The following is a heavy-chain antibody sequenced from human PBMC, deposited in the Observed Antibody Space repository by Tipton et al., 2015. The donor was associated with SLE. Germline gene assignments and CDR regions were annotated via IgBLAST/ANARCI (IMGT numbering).Heavy chain of an antibody. CDR3: ARGLPTATIYYYALDV. V-gene: IGHV4-59*01. D-gene: IGHD5-24*01. CDR2: VFYSGSA. CDR1: GASISTFY. J-gene: IGHJ6*02. Sequence: TLSLTCTVSGASISTFYWSRIRQSPGKGLEWIGYVFYSGSANYSPSLKSRVTLSVDTSKNHVSLTLTSVTAADTAMYYCARGLPTATIYYYALDVWGQGTTVTVSS.